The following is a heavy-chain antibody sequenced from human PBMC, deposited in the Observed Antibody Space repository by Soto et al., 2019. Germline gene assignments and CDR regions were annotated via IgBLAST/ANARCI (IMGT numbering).Heavy chain of an antibody. Sequence: SETLSLTCAVYGGSFSGYYWSWIRQPPGKGLEWIGEINHSGSTNYNPSLKSRVTISVDTSKNQFSLKLSSVTAADTAVYYCARVGCSSTSCYRGRYFDLWGRGTLVTVSS. V-gene: IGHV4-34*01. CDR1: GGSFSGYY. J-gene: IGHJ2*01. CDR2: INHSGST. D-gene: IGHD2-2*02. CDR3: ARVGCSSTSCYRGRYFDL.